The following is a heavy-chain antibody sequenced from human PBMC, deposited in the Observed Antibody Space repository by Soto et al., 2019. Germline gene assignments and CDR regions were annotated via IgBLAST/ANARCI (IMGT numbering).Heavy chain of an antibody. CDR1: GYTFTSYG. Sequence: ASVKVSCKASGYTFTSYGIHWVRQAPGQRLEWMGWINAANGDTKYSPKFQGRVTITRGTSASTAYMELSSLRSEDTAVYYCVRRHVSAAGIDWFDPWGQGTLVTVSS. CDR3: VRRHVSAAGIDWFDP. V-gene: IGHV1-3*01. D-gene: IGHD6-13*01. CDR2: INAANGDT. J-gene: IGHJ5*02.